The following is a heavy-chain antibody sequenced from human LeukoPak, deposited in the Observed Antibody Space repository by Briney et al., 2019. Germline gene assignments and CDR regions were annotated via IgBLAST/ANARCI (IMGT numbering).Heavy chain of an antibody. Sequence: GGSLRLSCTASGFTFGDYAMSWVRQAPGKGLEWVGFIRSKAYGGTTEYAASVKGRFTISRDDSKSIAYPQMNSLKTEDTAVYYCTRDASTGDGWYFDLWGRGTLVTVSS. CDR3: TRDASTGDGWYFDL. CDR1: GFTFGDYA. CDR2: IRSKAYGGTT. V-gene: IGHV3-49*04. J-gene: IGHJ2*01. D-gene: IGHD7-27*01.